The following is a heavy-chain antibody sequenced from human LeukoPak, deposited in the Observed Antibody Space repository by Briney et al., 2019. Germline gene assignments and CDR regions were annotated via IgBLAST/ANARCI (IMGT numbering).Heavy chain of an antibody. CDR1: GFTRFTFSDAW. D-gene: IGHD2-15*01. J-gene: IGHJ4*02. V-gene: IGHV3-15*01. CDR3: TAEMPASSRAADY. CDR2: IKSKTDGGTT. Sequence: GGSLRLSCAASGFTRFTFSDAWLSWVRQAPGMGLEWVGRIKSKTDGGTTDYSAPVKGRFTISRDDSKDTLYLQMKTLKTEDTAVYYCTAEMPASSRAADYWGQGTLVTVSS.